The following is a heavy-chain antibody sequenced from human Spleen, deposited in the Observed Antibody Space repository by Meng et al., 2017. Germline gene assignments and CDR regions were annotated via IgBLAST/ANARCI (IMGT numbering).Heavy chain of an antibody. CDR2: ISWNSGTI. V-gene: IGHV3-9*03. CDR1: GFTFDDYA. CDR3: AKDRAAVGYDAFDI. D-gene: IGHD6-19*01. J-gene: IGHJ3*02. Sequence: SLKISCAASGFTFDDYAMHWVRQAPGKGLEWVSGISWNSGTIDYADSVKGRITISRDNAKRSLYLQMNSLRAEDMALYYCAKDRAAVGYDAFDIWGQGTMVTVSS.